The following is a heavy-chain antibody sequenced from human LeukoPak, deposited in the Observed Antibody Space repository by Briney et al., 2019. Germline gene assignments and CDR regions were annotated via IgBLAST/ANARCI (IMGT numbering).Heavy chain of an antibody. J-gene: IGHJ4*02. CDR2: ISGSGGST. V-gene: IGHV3-23*01. D-gene: IGHD3-10*01. CDR1: EFTFSTYA. CDR3: AKASGSGTYYKSPFDY. Sequence: GGSLRLSCAASEFTFSTYAMSWVRQAPGKGLEWVSAISGSGGSTYYADSVKGRFTISRDDSKNTLYLQMNSLRAEDTAVYYCAKASGSGTYYKSPFDYWGQGTLVTVSS.